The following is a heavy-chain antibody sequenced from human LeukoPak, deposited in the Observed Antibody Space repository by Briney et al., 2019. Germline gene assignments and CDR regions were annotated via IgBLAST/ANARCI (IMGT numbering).Heavy chain of an antibody. J-gene: IGHJ4*02. CDR1: GFTFSNYA. CDR3: AKGQRGTAMVMPKDY. Sequence: PGGSLRLSCAASGFTFSNYAIHWVRQAPGKGLEWAAFIRYDGSNKYYADSVKGRFTISRDNSKNTLYLQMNSLRAEDTAVYYCAKGQRGTAMVMPKDYWGQGTLVTVSS. V-gene: IGHV3-30*02. D-gene: IGHD5-18*01. CDR2: IRYDGSNK.